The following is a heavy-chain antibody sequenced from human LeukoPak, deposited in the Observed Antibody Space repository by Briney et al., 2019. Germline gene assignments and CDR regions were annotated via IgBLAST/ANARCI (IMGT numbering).Heavy chain of an antibody. CDR2: ISWNSGSI. V-gene: IGHV3-9*01. CDR1: GFTFDDYA. CDR3: ARRAPSHDFDY. Sequence: GGSLRLSCAASGFTFDDYAMHWVRQAPGKGLEWVSGISWNSGSIGYADSVKGRFTISRDNTQNSLYLQMNSLRAEDTAVYYCARRAPSHDFDYWGQGTLVTVSS. J-gene: IGHJ4*02.